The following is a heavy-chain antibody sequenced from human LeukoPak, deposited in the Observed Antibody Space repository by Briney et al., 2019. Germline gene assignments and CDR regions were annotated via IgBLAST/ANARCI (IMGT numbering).Heavy chain of an antibody. J-gene: IGHJ5*02. Sequence: SETLSLTCTVSGGSISSYYWSWIRQPAGKGLEWIGRIYTSGSTNYNPSLKSRVTMSVDTSKNQFSLKLSSVTAADTAVYYCARGSQVGYRGGDCYSGWFDPWGQGTLVTVSS. CDR2: IYTSGST. CDR3: ARGSQVGYRGGDCYSGWFDP. D-gene: IGHD2-21*02. V-gene: IGHV4-4*07. CDR1: GGSISSYY.